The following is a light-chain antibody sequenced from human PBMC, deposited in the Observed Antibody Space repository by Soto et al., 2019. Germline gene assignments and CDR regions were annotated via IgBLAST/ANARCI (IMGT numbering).Light chain of an antibody. J-gene: IGLJ2*01. CDR2: DVS. V-gene: IGLV2-14*01. Sequence: QSALTQSASVSGSPGQSITISCTGTSSDVGGYNYVSWYQQHPGKATKLMIYDVSTRPSGVSNRFSGSKSGNTASLTISGLQAEDEADYYCSSYTSSSTLMVFGGGTQLTVL. CDR3: SSYTSSSTLMV. CDR1: SSDVGGYNY.